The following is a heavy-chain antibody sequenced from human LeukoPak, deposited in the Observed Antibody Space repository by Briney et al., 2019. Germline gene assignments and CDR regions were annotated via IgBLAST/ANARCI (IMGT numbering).Heavy chain of an antibody. CDR1: GGSISSYSYY. CDR3: ARHAIDGSGYYFDYFDH. V-gene: IGHV4-39*01. CDR2: IYYSGST. Sequence: PSETLSLTCTVSGGSISSYSYYWGWIRQPPGKGLEWIGSIYYSGSTYYNPSLKSRVTISVDTSKNQFSLKLTSVTAADTAVYYCARHAIDGSGYYFDYFDHWGQGTLVAVSS. J-gene: IGHJ4*02. D-gene: IGHD3-22*01.